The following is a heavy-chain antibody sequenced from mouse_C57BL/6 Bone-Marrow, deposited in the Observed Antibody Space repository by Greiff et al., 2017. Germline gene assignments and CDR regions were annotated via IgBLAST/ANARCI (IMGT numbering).Heavy chain of an antibody. CDR1: GFTFSSYG. J-gene: IGHJ3*01. D-gene: IGHD1-1*01. Sequence: EVQLVEPGGDLVKPGGSLKLSCAASGFTFSSYGMSWVRQTPDKRLEWVETISSGGSYTYYPDSVKGRFTISRDHGKNTLYLQMSSLKSEDTALDYCAKPYCSYDFSFACWRQGSLLTVSA. CDR2: ISSGGSYT. CDR3: AKPYCSYDFSFAC. V-gene: IGHV5-6*01.